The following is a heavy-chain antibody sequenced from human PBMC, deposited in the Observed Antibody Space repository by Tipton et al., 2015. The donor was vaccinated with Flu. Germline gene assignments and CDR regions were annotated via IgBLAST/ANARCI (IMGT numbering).Heavy chain of an antibody. Sequence: GSLRLSCAASGFTFSRYAMSWVRQAPGKGLEWVSAISGGGAIRYFADSVKARFTISRDNSKNMLYLQMNSLRPEDTATYYCAKVIPELVAGLDYWGQGTLVTVPS. D-gene: IGHD6-19*01. CDR2: ISGGGAIR. V-gene: IGHV3-23*01. J-gene: IGHJ4*02. CDR1: GFTFSRYA. CDR3: AKVIPELVAGLDY.